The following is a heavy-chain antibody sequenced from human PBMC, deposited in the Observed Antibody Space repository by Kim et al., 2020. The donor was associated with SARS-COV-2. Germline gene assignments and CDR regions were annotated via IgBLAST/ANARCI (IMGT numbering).Heavy chain of an antibody. CDR1: GGTFSSYA. CDR3: ARDWGGSSTSSLGNYYGMDV. CDR2: IIPIFGTA. V-gene: IGHV1-69*13. D-gene: IGHD2-2*01. Sequence: SVKVSCKASGGTFSSYAISWVRQAPGQGLEWMGGIIPIFGTANYAQKFQGRVTITADESTSTAYMELSSLRSEDTAVYYCARDWGGSSTSSLGNYYGMDVWGQGTTVTVSS. J-gene: IGHJ6*02.